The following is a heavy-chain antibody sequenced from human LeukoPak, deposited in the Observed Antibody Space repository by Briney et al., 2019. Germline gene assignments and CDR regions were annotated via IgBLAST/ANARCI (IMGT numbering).Heavy chain of an antibody. J-gene: IGHJ4*02. V-gene: IGHV1-2*02. CDR2: INPNSGGT. D-gene: IGHD6-13*01. CDR1: VYALTRYY. Sequence: ASVKVSCKASVYALTRYYMHWLRQAPGQGLEWMGWINPNSGGTNYAQKLQGRVTMTRDTSISTAYMELSRLRSDDTAVYYCARVSRVYPDYWGQGTLVTVSS. CDR3: ARVSRVYPDY.